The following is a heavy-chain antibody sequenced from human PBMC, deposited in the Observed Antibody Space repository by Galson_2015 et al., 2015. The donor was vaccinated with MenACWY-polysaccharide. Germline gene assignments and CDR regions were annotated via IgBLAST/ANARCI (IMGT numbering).Heavy chain of an antibody. D-gene: IGHD6-13*01. CDR3: ARSVGVWAAAHGRYYFDY. Sequence: CAISGDSVSSHSAAWNWIRQSPSRGLEWLGRTYYRSKWYNDYAVSVKSRITINPDTSKNQFSLQLNSVTPEDTAVYYCARSVGVWAAAHGRYYFDYWGQGTLVTVSS. V-gene: IGHV6-1*01. CDR2: TYYRSKWYN. CDR1: GDSVSSHSAA. J-gene: IGHJ4*02.